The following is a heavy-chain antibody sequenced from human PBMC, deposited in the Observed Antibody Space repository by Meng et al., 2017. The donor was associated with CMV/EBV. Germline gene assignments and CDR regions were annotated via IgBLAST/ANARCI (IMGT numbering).Heavy chain of an antibody. CDR1: GFIFSSYW. CDR3: ARESDYGMDV. J-gene: IGHJ6*02. CDR2: INSDGSST. V-gene: IGHV3-74*01. Sequence: GESLKIPCAASGFIFSSYWMHWVRQAPGKGLVWVSRINSDGSSTSYADSVKGRFTISRDNAKNTLYLQMNSLRAEDTAVYYCARESDYGMDVWGQGTTVTVSS.